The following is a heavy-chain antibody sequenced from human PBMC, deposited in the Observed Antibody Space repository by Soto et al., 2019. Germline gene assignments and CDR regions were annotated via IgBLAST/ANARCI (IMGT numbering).Heavy chain of an antibody. CDR3: ARERHSSSRSGWFAP. D-gene: IGHD6-13*01. Sequence: QVQLQESGPGLVKPSQTLSLTCTVSGGSISSGGYYWSWIRQHPGKGLEWIGYIYYSGSTYYNPSLKSRVTISVDTSKNQFSLKLSSVTAADTAVYYCARERHSSSRSGWFAPWGQGTLVTVSS. CDR2: IYYSGST. V-gene: IGHV4-31*03. J-gene: IGHJ5*02. CDR1: GGSISSGGYY.